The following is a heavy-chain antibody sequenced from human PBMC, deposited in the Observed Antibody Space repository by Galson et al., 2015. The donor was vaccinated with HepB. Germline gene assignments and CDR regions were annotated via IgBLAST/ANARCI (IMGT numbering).Heavy chain of an antibody. J-gene: IGHJ4*02. CDR1: GFIFSNYN. V-gene: IGHV3-21*01. CDR2: INSDSSYR. CDR3: ARDRPLGTPLDY. D-gene: IGHD7-27*01. Sequence: SLRLSCAASGFIFSNYNMIWVRLAPGKGLEWVPSINSDSSYRYYAESVKGRFTISRDNTKNSLSLQMNSLRAEDTALYYCARDRPLGTPLDYWGQGTLVTVSS.